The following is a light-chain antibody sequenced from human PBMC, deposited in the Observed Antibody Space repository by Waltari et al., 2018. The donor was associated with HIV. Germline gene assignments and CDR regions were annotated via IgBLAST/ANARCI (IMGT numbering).Light chain of an antibody. V-gene: IGLV2-14*01. CDR2: DAD. CDR1: SSDIGSYKF. Sequence: QSVLTQPASVSGSLGQSITISCIATSSDIGSYKFVSWYQHHSDKAPKLVIYDADNRPSGIPFRFSGSQSGNTASLTISGLQAEDEADYYCSSLTTTGTLVFGGGTKVTVL. J-gene: IGLJ3*02. CDR3: SSLTTTGTLV.